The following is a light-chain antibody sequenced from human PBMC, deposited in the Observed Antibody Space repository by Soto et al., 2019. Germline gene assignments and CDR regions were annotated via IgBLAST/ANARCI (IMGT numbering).Light chain of an antibody. V-gene: IGKV1-5*01. J-gene: IGKJ2*01. Sequence: DIQLTQSPSTLSASVGDSVTITCRASQSVSSWLAWYQQKPGQPPKLLIYGASILETGVPSRFSGSGSGKHFTFTISSLQPEDIATYYCQQYDNVPTFGQGTKLEMK. CDR3: QQYDNVPT. CDR2: GAS. CDR1: QSVSSW.